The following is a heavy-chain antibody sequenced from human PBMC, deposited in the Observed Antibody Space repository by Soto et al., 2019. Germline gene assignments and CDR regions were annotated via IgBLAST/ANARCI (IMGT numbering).Heavy chain of an antibody. CDR1: GFTFSNSF. Sequence: PGGSLRLSCAASGFTFSNSFIDWVRQAPGKGLVWVSRINPDGSSTSYADSVKGRFTISRDNAKNTLYLQMNSLRAEDTAVYYCSRADAVTASDYWGQGTLVTVSS. CDR2: INPDGSST. CDR3: SRADAVTASDY. V-gene: IGHV3-74*01. J-gene: IGHJ4*02. D-gene: IGHD4-4*01.